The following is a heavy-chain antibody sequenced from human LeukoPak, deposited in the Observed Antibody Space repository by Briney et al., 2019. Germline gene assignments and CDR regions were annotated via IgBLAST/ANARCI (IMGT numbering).Heavy chain of an antibody. V-gene: IGHV3-30*04. Sequence: PGGSLRLSCAASGFTFSSYAMHWFRQAPGKGLEWVAVISYDGSNKYYADSLKGRFTISRDNSKNTLYLQMNSLRAEDTAVYYCASEGSGNFDYWGQGTLVTVSS. D-gene: IGHD3-10*01. J-gene: IGHJ4*02. CDR2: ISYDGSNK. CDR1: GFTFSSYA. CDR3: ASEGSGNFDY.